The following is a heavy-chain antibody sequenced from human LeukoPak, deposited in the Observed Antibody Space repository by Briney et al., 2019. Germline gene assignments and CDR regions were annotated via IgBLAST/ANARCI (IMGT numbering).Heavy chain of an antibody. D-gene: IGHD7-27*01. CDR1: GGSISSSNW. J-gene: IGHJ4*02. Sequence: PSETLSLTCAVSGGSISSSNWWSWVRQPPGKGLEWIGEIYHSGSTNYNPSLKSRDTISVDKSKNQFSLKLSSVTAADTAVYYCARELTGDPNYFDYWGQGTLVTVSS. CDR2: IYHSGST. V-gene: IGHV4-4*02. CDR3: ARELTGDPNYFDY.